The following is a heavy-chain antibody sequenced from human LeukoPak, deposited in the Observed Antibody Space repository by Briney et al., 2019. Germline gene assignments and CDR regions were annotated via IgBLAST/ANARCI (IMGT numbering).Heavy chain of an antibody. CDR3: AKDRFGVLWFGELGY. V-gene: IGHV3-30*18. CDR2: ISYDGSNK. J-gene: IGHJ4*02. D-gene: IGHD3-10*01. Sequence: GGSLRLSCAASGFTFSSYGMHWVRQAPGKGLEWVAVISYDGSNKYYADSVKGRFTISRDNSKNSLYLQMNSLRAEDTAVYYCAKDRFGVLWFGELGYWGQGTLVTVSS. CDR1: GFTFSSYG.